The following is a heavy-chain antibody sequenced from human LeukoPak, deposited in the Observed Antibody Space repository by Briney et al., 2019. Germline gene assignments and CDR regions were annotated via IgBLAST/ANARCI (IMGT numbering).Heavy chain of an antibody. V-gene: IGHV3-9*01. Sequence: GRSLRLSCAATGFTFDNYAMHWVRQAPGKGLEWVSGIAWNSGNTGFADSVKGRFTISRDNAENSLYLQMNSLTPEDTAFYFCAKDMNSYGSGSSYNPWGPFDSWGQGTLVTVSS. CDR1: GFTFDNYA. CDR2: IAWNSGNT. D-gene: IGHD3-10*01. CDR3: AKDMNSYGSGSSYNPWGPFDS. J-gene: IGHJ4*02.